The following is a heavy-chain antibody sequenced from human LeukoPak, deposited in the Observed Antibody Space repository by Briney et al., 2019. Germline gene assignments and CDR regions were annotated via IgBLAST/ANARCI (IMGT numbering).Heavy chain of an antibody. CDR3: TRRYGGHSGWAGYHDS. D-gene: IGHD6-19*01. CDR1: GFSFSAYI. J-gene: IGHJ4*02. V-gene: IGHV3-64*01. CDR2: IRSDGSST. Sequence: PGGSLRLSCVASGFSFSAYIMHWGRQAPGKGLEYVSAIRSDGSSTFYPNSVKGRFTISRDNSKSTLYLQMGSLRAEDTAVYYCTRRYGGHSGWAGYHDSWGQGTLVTVSS.